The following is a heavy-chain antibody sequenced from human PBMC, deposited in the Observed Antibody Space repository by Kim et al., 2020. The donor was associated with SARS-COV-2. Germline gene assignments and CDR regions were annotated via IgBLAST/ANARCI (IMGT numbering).Heavy chain of an antibody. V-gene: IGHV3-11*06. D-gene: IGHD3-9*01. J-gene: IGHJ6*02. Sequence: LFTISRDNAKNSLYLQMNSLRAEDTAVYYCARDRRSLTGYYVHYYGMDVWGQGTTVTVSS. CDR3: ARDRRSLTGYYVHYYGMDV.